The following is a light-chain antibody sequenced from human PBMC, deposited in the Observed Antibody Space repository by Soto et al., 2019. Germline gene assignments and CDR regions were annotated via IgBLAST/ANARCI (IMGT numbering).Light chain of an antibody. Sequence: NVLTQSPGTLSLSPGERATLSCRASQTVSGSYVAWYQQKPGQAPRLLMFRTSSRATGFPARFSGSGSGTEFNLTISSLQSEDFGVYYCQQYNNWPRATFGGGTKVDIK. V-gene: IGKV3-15*01. CDR2: RTS. J-gene: IGKJ4*01. CDR3: QQYNNWPRAT. CDR1: QTVSGS.